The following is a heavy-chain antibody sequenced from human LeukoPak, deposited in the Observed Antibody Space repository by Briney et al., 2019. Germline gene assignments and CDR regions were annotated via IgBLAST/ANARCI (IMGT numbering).Heavy chain of an antibody. CDR1: GFTSDDYA. D-gene: IGHD4-23*01. J-gene: IGHJ3*02. Sequence: PGRSLRLSCAASGFTSDDYAMHWVRHAPGKGLEWVSGISRNSDAIGYADSVKGRFTISRDNAKNSLYLQINSLRIEDMALYYCAKSYINYGGNSADAFDIWGQGTMVTVSS. CDR3: AKSYINYGGNSADAFDI. CDR2: ISRNSDAI. V-gene: IGHV3-9*02.